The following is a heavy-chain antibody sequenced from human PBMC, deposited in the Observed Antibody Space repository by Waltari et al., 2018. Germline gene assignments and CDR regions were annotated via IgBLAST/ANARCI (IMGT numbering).Heavy chain of an antibody. CDR1: GFTFTRYW. CDR2: IKQDGSEK. D-gene: IGHD3-16*01. Sequence: EVQLVESGGGLVQPGGSLRLSCVASGFTFTRYWMSWVRQAPGKGLEWVANIKQDGSEKYYVDSVKGRFTISRDNAKNSLYLQMNSLRAGDTALYYCVRDRGWGNYFDYWGQGTLVTVSS. CDR3: VRDRGWGNYFDY. J-gene: IGHJ4*02. V-gene: IGHV3-7*01.